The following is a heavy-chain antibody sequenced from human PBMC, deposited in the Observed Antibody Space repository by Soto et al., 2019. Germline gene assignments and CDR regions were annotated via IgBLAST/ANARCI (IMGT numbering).Heavy chain of an antibody. CDR3: ARDGSVGASGDAFDI. J-gene: IGHJ3*02. D-gene: IGHD1-26*01. Sequence: QVQLVESGGGVVQPGRSLRLSCAASGFTFSSYAMHWVRQAPGKGLEWVAVISYDGSNKYYADSVKGRFTISRDNSKNTLYLQMNILRAEDTAVYYCARDGSVGASGDAFDIWGQGTMVTVSS. CDR1: GFTFSSYA. V-gene: IGHV3-30-3*01. CDR2: ISYDGSNK.